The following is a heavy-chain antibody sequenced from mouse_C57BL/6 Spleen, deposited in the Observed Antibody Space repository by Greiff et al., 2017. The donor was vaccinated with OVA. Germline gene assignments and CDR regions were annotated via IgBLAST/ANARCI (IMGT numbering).Heavy chain of an antibody. CDR2: IDPNSGGT. CDR3: ARCYYGSSPAWFAY. J-gene: IGHJ3*01. Sequence: QVQLKQPGAELVKPGASVKLSCKASGYTFTSYWMHWVKQRPGRGLEWIGRIDPNSGGTKYNEKFKSKATLTVDKPSSTAYMQLSSLTSEDSAVYYCARCYYGSSPAWFAYWGQGTLVTVSA. CDR1: GYTFTSYW. D-gene: IGHD1-1*01. V-gene: IGHV1-72*01.